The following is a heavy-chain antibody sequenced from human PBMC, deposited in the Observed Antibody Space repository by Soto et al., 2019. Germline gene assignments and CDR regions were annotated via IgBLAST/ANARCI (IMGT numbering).Heavy chain of an antibody. D-gene: IGHD3-10*01. CDR3: SRGRNWFDP. Sequence: SETLSLTCTVSGGSISSSSYYWGWIRQSPGKGLEWIGSIYYSGSTYYNPSLKSRVTISVDTSKNQFSLKLSSVTAADTAVYYCSRGRNWFDPWGQGTLVTVS. CDR2: IYYSGST. CDR1: GGSISSSSYY. J-gene: IGHJ5*02. V-gene: IGHV4-39*01.